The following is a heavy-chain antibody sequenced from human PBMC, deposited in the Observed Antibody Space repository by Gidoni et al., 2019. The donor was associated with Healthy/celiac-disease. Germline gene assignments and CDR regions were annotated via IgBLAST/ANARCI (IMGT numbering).Heavy chain of an antibody. CDR3: ARAQPIYDFWSGYQQTRSGYFDY. D-gene: IGHD3-3*01. Sequence: QVQLVQSGAEVKKPGSSVKVSCKASGGTFSSYAISWVRQAPGQGLEWMGGIIPIFGTANYAQKFQGRVTITADESTSTAYMELSSLRSEDTAVYYCARAQPIYDFWSGYQQTRSGYFDYWGQGTLVTVSS. CDR2: IIPIFGTA. V-gene: IGHV1-69*01. J-gene: IGHJ4*02. CDR1: GGTFSSYA.